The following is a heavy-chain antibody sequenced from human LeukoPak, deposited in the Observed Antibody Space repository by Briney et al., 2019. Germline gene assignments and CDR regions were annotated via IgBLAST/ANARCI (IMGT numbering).Heavy chain of an antibody. D-gene: IGHD1-26*01. CDR3: ARGLLVGNTGYYFDY. J-gene: IGHJ4*02. CDR2: IQSSGST. V-gene: IGHV4-59*02. Sequence: SETLSLTCTISSGSVSGYYWTWIRQPPGKGLEWIGNIQSSGSTNHHPSLKSRVTLSVDTSKMQFSLKLSSVTAADTAVYYCARGLLVGNTGYYFDYWGQGTLVTVSS. CDR1: SGSVSGYY.